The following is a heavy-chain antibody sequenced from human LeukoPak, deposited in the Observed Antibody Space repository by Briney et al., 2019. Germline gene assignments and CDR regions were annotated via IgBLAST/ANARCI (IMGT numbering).Heavy chain of an antibody. D-gene: IGHD1-26*01. V-gene: IGHV3-64*02. J-gene: IGHJ4*02. CDR2: INTDGRIT. CDR1: GFSFRYFA. Sequence: GSLGLSCVGSGFSFRYFAIPWVRQAPGKGLEYVSVINTDGRITYYADSVKGRFTISRDNSKNTVYLQMGSLRGDDMAVYYCTRDGGSFCDFDYWGQGALVTVSS. CDR3: TRDGGSFCDFDY.